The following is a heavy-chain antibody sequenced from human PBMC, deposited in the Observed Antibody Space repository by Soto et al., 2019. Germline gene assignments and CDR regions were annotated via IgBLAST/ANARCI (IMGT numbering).Heavy chain of an antibody. CDR1: GGTFSSYA. J-gene: IGHJ6*02. D-gene: IGHD4-4*01. V-gene: IGHV1-69*13. CDR2: IIPIFGTA. Sequence: ASVKVSCKASGGTFSSYAISWARQAPGQGLEWMGGIIPIFGTANYAQKFQGRVTITADESTSTAYMELSSLRSEDTAVYYCARDRGVYSNSYYYYGMDVWGQGTTVTVSS. CDR3: ARDRGVYSNSYYYYGMDV.